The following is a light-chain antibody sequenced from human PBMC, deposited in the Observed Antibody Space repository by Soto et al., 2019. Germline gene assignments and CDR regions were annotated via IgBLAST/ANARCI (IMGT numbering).Light chain of an antibody. V-gene: IGLV1-40*01. CDR2: RNN. CDR1: SSNFGAGYD. CDR3: QSYDSSLSGVI. Sequence: QSVLTQSPSVSGAPGQRVTISCTGSSSNFGAGYDVHWYQQLPGTAPKLLIYRNNNRPSGVPDRFSGSKSGTSASLAITGLQAEDEADYYCQSYDSSLSGVIFGGGTKVTVL. J-gene: IGLJ2*01.